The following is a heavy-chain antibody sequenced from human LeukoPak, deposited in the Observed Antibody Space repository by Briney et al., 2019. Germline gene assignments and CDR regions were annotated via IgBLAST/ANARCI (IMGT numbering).Heavy chain of an antibody. CDR1: GYSVSSGYY. V-gene: IGHV4-38-2*02. Sequence: PSETLSLTCIVSGYSVSSGYYWGWVRQPPGKGLEWIGSISHSESTYYNPSLKSRLTILLDKSKNQFSLKLRSVTAADTAVYYCEREGDVVGATIASWGQGTLVTVSS. CDR2: ISHSEST. D-gene: IGHD1-26*01. J-gene: IGHJ4*02. CDR3: EREGDVVGATIAS.